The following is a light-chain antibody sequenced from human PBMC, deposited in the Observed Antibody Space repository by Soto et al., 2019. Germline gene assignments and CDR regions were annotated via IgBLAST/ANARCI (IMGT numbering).Light chain of an antibody. V-gene: IGLV1-47*02. CDR2: SNN. Sequence: QSVLTQPPSASGTPGQRVTISCFGSSSNIGSNYVYWYQQLPGTAGKLLIYSNNQRPSGVPDRFSGSKSGTSASLAISGLRSEDEADYHCAAWDDSLTGYVFGTGTKLTVL. CDR3: AAWDDSLTGYV. J-gene: IGLJ1*01. CDR1: SSNIGSNY.